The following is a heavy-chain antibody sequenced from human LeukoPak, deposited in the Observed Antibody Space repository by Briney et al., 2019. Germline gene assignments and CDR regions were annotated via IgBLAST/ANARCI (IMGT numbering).Heavy chain of an antibody. Sequence: GGSLRLSCAASGFTFSSYGMSWVRQAPGKGLEWVSAISGSGGSTYYADSVKGRFTISRDNSKNTLYLQMNSLRAEDTAVYYCARISGSGSNYYYYYMDVWGKGTAVTISS. CDR1: GFTFSSYG. CDR2: ISGSGGST. V-gene: IGHV3-23*01. CDR3: ARISGSGSNYYYYYMDV. D-gene: IGHD3-10*01. J-gene: IGHJ6*03.